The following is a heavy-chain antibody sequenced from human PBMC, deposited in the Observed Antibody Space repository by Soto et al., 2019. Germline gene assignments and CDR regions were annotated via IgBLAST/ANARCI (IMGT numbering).Heavy chain of an antibody. J-gene: IGHJ6*02. CDR3: ARSSGRRHVFTFDYGLDV. V-gene: IGHV3-11*06. Sequence: QVQLVESGGGLVEPGGSLRLSCAASGFSVGDNYMTWIRQAPGKGLEWLSYSSSSGGYTNYEVSVKGRFTISRDNSKNSLYLQMDGLRAEDTAVYFCARSSGRRHVFTFDYGLDVWGQGTTVTVSS. CDR1: GFSVGDNY. CDR2: SSSSGGYT. D-gene: IGHD3-16*01.